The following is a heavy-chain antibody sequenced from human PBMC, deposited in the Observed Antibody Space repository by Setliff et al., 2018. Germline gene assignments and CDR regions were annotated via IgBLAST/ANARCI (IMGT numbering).Heavy chain of an antibody. V-gene: IGHV1-18*01. D-gene: IGHD3-22*01. CDR2: ISIDDDKT. CDR1: GYTFISYD. CDR3: ARGLYYYDSSGYYSLGGMDV. Sequence: ASVKVSCKASGYTFISYDISWVRQAPGQGLEWMGWISIDDDKTKYAQKFQGRVTMTADKSTSTAYMELSSLRSEDTAVYYCARGLYYYDSSGYYSLGGMDVWGQGTTVTVSS. J-gene: IGHJ6*02.